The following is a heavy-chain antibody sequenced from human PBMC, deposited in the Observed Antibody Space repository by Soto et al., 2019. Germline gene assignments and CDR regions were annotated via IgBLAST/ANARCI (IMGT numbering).Heavy chain of an antibody. Sequence: GSLRLSCAASGFTFSSYSMNLVRQAPGKGLEWVSSISGSSRYIYYTDSVKGRFTISRDNTKKSLYLQINSLRAEDTAVYYCARDRLVAATSAPPYCYYGMDVWGQGTTVTVSS. J-gene: IGHJ6*02. CDR2: ISGSSRYI. D-gene: IGHD2-15*01. CDR1: GFTFSSYS. CDR3: ARDRLVAATSAPPYCYYGMDV. V-gene: IGHV3-21*01.